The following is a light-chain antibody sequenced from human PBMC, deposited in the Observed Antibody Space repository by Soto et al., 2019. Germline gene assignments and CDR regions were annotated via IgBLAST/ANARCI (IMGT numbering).Light chain of an antibody. V-gene: IGKV4-1*01. Sequence: DIVMTQSTDSLAVSLGERDTINCKSSQSFLYSSNNKNYLAWYQQKPGQPPKLLIYWASTRESGVPDRFSGSGSGTDFTLTISSLQAEDVAVYYCQQYYSTPTFGQGTRLEIK. J-gene: IGKJ5*01. CDR3: QQYYSTPT. CDR2: WAS. CDR1: QSFLYSSNNKNY.